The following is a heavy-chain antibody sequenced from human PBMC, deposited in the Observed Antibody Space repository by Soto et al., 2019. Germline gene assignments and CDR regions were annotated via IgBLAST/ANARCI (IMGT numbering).Heavy chain of an antibody. V-gene: IGHV1-3*01. CDR3: ARANYDILTGYYTPPPRYGMDV. CDR2: INAGNGNT. Sequence: ASVKVSCKASGYTFTAYPVHWVRQAPGQRLEWMGWINAGNGNTKYSQEFQGRVTITRDTSASTAYMELSSLRSEDTAVYYCARANYDILTGYYTPPPRYGMDVWGQGTTVTVS. CDR1: GYTFTAYP. J-gene: IGHJ6*02. D-gene: IGHD3-9*01.